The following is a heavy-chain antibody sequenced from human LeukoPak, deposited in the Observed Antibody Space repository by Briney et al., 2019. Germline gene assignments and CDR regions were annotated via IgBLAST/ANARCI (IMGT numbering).Heavy chain of an antibody. D-gene: IGHD3-10*01. CDR1: GYSISSGYY. CDR2: ISHTGST. Sequence: PSETLSLTCTVSGYSISSGYYWAWIRQSPGKGLEWIGTISHTGSTYSNPSLKSRVTISLDTSKNQISLNLSSVTAADTAVYYCARGVLWFGDFSVKAFDIWGQGTMVTVSS. CDR3: ARGVLWFGDFSVKAFDI. J-gene: IGHJ3*02. V-gene: IGHV4-38-2*02.